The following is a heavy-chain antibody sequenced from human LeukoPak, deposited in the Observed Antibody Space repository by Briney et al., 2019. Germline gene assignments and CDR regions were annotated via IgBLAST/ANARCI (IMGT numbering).Heavy chain of an antibody. CDR3: ATGRSSGWSYAFDI. CDR2: IGTVADT. D-gene: IGHD6-19*01. V-gene: IGHV3-13*01. J-gene: IGHJ3*02. Sequence: GGSLRLSCAASGLTFSRHDMHWVRQVTGKGLEWVSAIGTVADTFYSDSVKGRFTISRENAKSSLYLQMSSLRAGDTAVYYCATGRSSGWSYAFDIWGRGTMVTVSS. CDR1: GLTFSRHD.